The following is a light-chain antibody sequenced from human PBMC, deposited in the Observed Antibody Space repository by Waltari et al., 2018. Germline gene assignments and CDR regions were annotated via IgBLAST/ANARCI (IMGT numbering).Light chain of an antibody. CDR1: QSVLYSSNNKNY. V-gene: IGKV4-1*01. J-gene: IGKJ1*01. CDR3: QQYYSTLWT. Sequence: DIVMTQSPDSLAVSLSERATINCKSSQSVLYSSNNKNYLAWYQQKPGQPPKLLIYWASTRESGVPDLFSGSGSGTDFTLTISSLQAEDVAVYYCQQYYSTLWTFGQGTKVEIK. CDR2: WAS.